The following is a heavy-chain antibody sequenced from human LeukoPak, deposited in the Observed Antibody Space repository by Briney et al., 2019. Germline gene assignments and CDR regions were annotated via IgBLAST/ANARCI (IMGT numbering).Heavy chain of an antibody. Sequence: GGSLRLSCAASGFTFRIYAMNWVRQAPGKGLEWVSAVSGTGLTTYYADSVKGRFIVSRDNSKNTVYLQMNSLRGEDAAVYYCAKELMGFDYWGQGTLVTVSS. J-gene: IGHJ4*02. V-gene: IGHV3-23*01. CDR3: AKELMGFDY. CDR1: GFTFRIYA. CDR2: VSGTGLTT. D-gene: IGHD2-8*01.